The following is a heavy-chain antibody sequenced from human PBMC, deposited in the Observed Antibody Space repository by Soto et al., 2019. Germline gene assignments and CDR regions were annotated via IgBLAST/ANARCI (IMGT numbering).Heavy chain of an antibody. CDR1: GFTFSNYG. CDR2: ISYDGSNK. CDR3: ASDRGKNSYYGMYV. D-gene: IGHD3-10*01. V-gene: IGHV3-30*03. Sequence: QVQLVESGGGVVQPGRSLRLSCAASGFTFSNYGMHWVRQAPGMGLERVAVISYDGSNKYYADSVKGRFTISRDNSRNTLSLQMNWLRAEDTAVYYCASDRGKNSYYGMYVWGQGTTVTGSS. J-gene: IGHJ6*02.